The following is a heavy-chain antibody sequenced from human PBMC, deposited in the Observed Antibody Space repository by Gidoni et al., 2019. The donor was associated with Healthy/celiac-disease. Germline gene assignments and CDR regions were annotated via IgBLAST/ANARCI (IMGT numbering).Heavy chain of an antibody. J-gene: IGHJ6*02. D-gene: IGHD3-9*01. V-gene: IGHV4-39*01. CDR1: GGSISSRSYY. Sequence: QLQLQESGPGLVKSSETLSLTCTVSGGSISSRSYYWGWIRQPPGKGLACIGSIYYSGRTYYNPSRKSRVTISVDTSKNQFSLKLSSVTAADTAVYYCARKYYDILTGEYYGMDVWGQGTTVTVSS. CDR3: ARKYYDILTGEYYGMDV. CDR2: IYYSGRT.